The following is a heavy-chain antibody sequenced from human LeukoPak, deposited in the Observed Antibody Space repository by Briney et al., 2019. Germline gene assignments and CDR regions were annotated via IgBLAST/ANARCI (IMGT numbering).Heavy chain of an antibody. D-gene: IGHD3-22*01. CDR2: IDSGGGST. Sequence: GGSLRLSCVASEYTFSNYAMSWVRQAPGKGLEWVSSIDSGGGSTYYADSVKGQFTISRDNSKNTLYLQMNSLRAEDTAIYYCASADGSGYRYYWGQGTLVTVSS. CDR1: EYTFSNYA. V-gene: IGHV3-23*01. J-gene: IGHJ4*02. CDR3: ASADGSGYRYY.